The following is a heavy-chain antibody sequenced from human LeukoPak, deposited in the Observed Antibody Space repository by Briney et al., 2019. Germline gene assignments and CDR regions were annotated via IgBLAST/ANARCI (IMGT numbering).Heavy chain of an antibody. Sequence: SQTLSLTCAISGDRDSSNSAAWNWIRQSPSRGLEWLGRTYYRSDWYSDYAVSVKSRVSITPDTAKNQFSLQLNSVTPEDTAIYYCAREGSYFDYWGQGTLVTVSS. J-gene: IGHJ4*02. V-gene: IGHV6-1*01. CDR3: AREGSYFDY. CDR2: TYYRSDWYS. CDR1: GDRDSSNSAA.